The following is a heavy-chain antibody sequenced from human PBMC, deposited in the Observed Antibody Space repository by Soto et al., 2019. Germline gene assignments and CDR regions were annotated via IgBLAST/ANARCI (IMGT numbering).Heavy chain of an antibody. J-gene: IGHJ4*02. D-gene: IGHD6-13*01. CDR1: GFTFSSYW. V-gene: IGHV3-7*01. CDR2: IKQDGSEK. CDR3: ARARRGQPYSSLDE. Sequence: GGSLRLSCAASGFTFSSYWMSWVRQAPGKGLEWVANIKQDGSEKYYVDSVKGRFTICRDNAKNSLYLQRNSLRAEDTAVYYCARARRGQPYSSLDEWGQGSLVTVSS.